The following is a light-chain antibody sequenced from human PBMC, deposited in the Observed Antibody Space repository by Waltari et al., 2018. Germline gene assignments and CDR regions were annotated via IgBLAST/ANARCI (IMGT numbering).Light chain of an antibody. J-gene: IGLJ2*01. CDR2: AST. V-gene: IGLV1-40*01. CDR1: SSNIGAGYD. CDR3: QSYDTRLSASVI. Sequence: QSVLTQPPSVSGAPGQTVTISCIGGSSNIGAGYDVHWYQQLPQTAPQLLIYASTNRPAGISDRFSGSKSGTSASLVITGLQIEDEAVYYCQSYDTRLSASVIFGGGTELTVL.